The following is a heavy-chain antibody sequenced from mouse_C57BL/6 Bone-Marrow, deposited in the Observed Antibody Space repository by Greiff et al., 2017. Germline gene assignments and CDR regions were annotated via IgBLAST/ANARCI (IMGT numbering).Heavy chain of an antibody. Sequence: QVQLQQSGAELARPGASVKLSCKASGYTFTSYGISWVKQRTGQGLEWIGEIYPRSGNTYYNEKFKGKATLTADKSSSTAYMELRSLTSEDSAVYFCAMGYDYAAWGGQGTLVTVSA. D-gene: IGHD2-4*01. J-gene: IGHJ3*01. CDR3: AMGYDYAAW. CDR1: GYTFTSYG. CDR2: IYPRSGNT. V-gene: IGHV1-81*01.